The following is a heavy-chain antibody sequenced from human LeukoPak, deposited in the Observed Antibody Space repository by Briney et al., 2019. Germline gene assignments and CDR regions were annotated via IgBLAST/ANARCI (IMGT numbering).Heavy chain of an antibody. D-gene: IGHD3-10*01. V-gene: IGHV3-53*01. CDR3: ASMGGYYYASGSGY. CDR1: GFTVSSNY. CDR2: IYSGGTT. J-gene: IGHJ4*02. Sequence: GGSLRLSCAASGFTVSSNYMSWVRQAPGKGLEWVSVIYSGGTTYYADSVKGRFTISRDNSKNTLYLQMNSLRGEDTAVYYCASMGGYYYASGSGYWGQGTLVTVSS.